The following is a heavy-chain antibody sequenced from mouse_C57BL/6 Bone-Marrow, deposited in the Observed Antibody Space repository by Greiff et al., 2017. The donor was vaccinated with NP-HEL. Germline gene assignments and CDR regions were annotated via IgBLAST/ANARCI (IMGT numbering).Heavy chain of an antibody. Sequence: EVKVVESGGDLVKPGGSLKLSCAASGFTFSSYGMSWVRQTPDKRLEWVATISSGGSYTYYPDSVKGRFTISRDNAKNTLYLQMSSLKSEDTAMYYCARHLYYYGSRNWYFDVWGTGTTVTVSS. V-gene: IGHV5-6*01. D-gene: IGHD1-1*01. CDR1: GFTFSSYG. J-gene: IGHJ1*03. CDR2: ISSGGSYT. CDR3: ARHLYYYGSRNWYFDV.